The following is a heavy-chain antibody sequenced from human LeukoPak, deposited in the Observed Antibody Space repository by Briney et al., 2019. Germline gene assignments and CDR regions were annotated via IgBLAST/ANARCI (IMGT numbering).Heavy chain of an antibody. J-gene: IGHJ4*02. CDR3: TRIQGSSSYFDY. CDR2: IYYSGST. CDR1: GGSISSSSYY. Sequence: SDTLSLTCTVSGGSISSSSYYWGWIRQPPGKGLEWIGSIYYSGSTYYNPSLKSRVTISVDTSKNQFSLKLISVTAADTAVYYCTRIQGSSSYFDYWGQGTLVTVTS. V-gene: IGHV4-39*01.